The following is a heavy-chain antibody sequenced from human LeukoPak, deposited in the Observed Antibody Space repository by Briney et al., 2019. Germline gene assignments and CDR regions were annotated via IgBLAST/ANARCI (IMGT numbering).Heavy chain of an antibody. Sequence: GGSLRLSCAASGFTFSSSAMPWVRQAPDKGLEWVAVISYDGSNKYYADSVKGRFTISRDSSKNTLYLQMNSLRADDTAVYYCARDRDSSGWYEGFDYWGQGTLVTVSS. CDR3: ARDRDSSGWYEGFDY. CDR2: ISYDGSNK. D-gene: IGHD6-19*01. CDR1: GFTFSSSA. J-gene: IGHJ4*02. V-gene: IGHV3-30-3*01.